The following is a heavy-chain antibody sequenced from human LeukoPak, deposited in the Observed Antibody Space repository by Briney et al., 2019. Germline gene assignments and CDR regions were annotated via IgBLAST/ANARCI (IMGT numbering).Heavy chain of an antibody. D-gene: IGHD3-10*01. J-gene: IGHJ4*02. V-gene: IGHV3-74*01. CDR1: GFTFSKYY. CDR3: VNMVSDSGVEGK. CDR2: INGDGSHT. Sequence: GGSLRLSCAASGFTFSKYYMHWVRQAPGKGPVWVSYINGDGSHTTYADSVKGRFTISRDNAINTVYLQMNSLRDEDTAIYYCVNMVSDSGVEGKWGQGTLVTVSS.